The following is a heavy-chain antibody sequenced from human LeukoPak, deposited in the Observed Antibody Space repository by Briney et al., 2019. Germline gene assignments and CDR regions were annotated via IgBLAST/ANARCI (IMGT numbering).Heavy chain of an antibody. CDR3: ARDLVSGAYTFDI. CDR2: VSGSGTTT. D-gene: IGHD3-16*01. J-gene: IGHJ3*02. Sequence: GGSLRHSCAASGVTFSSYDMNWVRQAPGKGLEWVSYVSGSGTTTYYADSVKGRFTISRDYSKNLLYLQMNSLRAEDTAVYYCARDLVSGAYTFDIWGQGTMVTVSS. V-gene: IGHV3-48*03. CDR1: GVTFSSYD.